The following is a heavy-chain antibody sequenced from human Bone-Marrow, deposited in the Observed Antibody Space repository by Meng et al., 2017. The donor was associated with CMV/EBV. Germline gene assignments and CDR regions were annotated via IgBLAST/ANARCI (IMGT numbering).Heavy chain of an antibody. V-gene: IGHV1-69*05. CDR3: ARGESYCGGDCYWVN. Sequence: SGGTFSSYAISWVRQAPGQGLEWMGGIILIFGTANYAQKFQGRVTITTDESTSTAYMELSSLRSEDTAVYYCARGESYCGGDCYWVNWGQGTLVTVSS. CDR2: IILIFGTA. J-gene: IGHJ4*02. D-gene: IGHD2-21*01. CDR1: GGTFSSYA.